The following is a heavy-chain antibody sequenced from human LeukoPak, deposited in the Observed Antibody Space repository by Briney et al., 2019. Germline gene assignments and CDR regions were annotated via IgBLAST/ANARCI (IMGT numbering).Heavy chain of an antibody. Sequence: ASVKVSCKASGYTFTSYGISWVRQAPGQGLEWMGWISAYNGNTNYAQKLQGRVTMTTDTSTSTAYMELRSPRSDDTAVYYCARGKRELLLYIQWDAFDIWGQGTMVTVSS. CDR1: GYTFTSYG. CDR2: ISAYNGNT. J-gene: IGHJ3*02. D-gene: IGHD1-26*01. CDR3: ARGKRELLLYIQWDAFDI. V-gene: IGHV1-18*01.